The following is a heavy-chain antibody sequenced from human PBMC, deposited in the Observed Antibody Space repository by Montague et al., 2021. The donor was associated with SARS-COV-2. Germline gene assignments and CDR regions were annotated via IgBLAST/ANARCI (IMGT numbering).Heavy chain of an antibody. D-gene: IGHD2-15*01. CDR2: IYYSGST. Sequence: SETLSLTCTVSGGSISSYYWSWIRQPRGKGLEWIGYIYYSGSTNXNPSLKGRVTISVDTSKNQFSLKLSSVTAADTAVYYCARRSLGYCSGGSCYSAFDPWGQGTLVTVSS. CDR3: ARRSLGYCSGGSCYSAFDP. V-gene: IGHV4-59*01. J-gene: IGHJ5*02. CDR1: GGSISSYY.